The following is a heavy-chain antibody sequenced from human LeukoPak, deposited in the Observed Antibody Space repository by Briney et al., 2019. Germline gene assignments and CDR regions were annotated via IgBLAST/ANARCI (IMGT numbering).Heavy chain of an antibody. V-gene: IGHV4-59*01. D-gene: IGHD2-2*01. CDR1: GGSISSYY. Sequence: PSETLSLTCTVSGGSISSYYWSWIRQPPGKGLEWIGYIYYSGSTNYNPSLKSRVTISVDTSKNQFSLKLSSVTAADTAVYYCARTTSSRNYYYYYMDVWGKGTTVTVSS. CDR3: ARTTSSRNYYYYYMDV. J-gene: IGHJ6*03. CDR2: IYYSGST.